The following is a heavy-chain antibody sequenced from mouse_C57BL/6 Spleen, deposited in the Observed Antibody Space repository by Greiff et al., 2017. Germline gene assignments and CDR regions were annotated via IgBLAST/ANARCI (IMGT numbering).Heavy chain of an antibody. J-gene: IGHJ2*01. CDR3: AILGYYGSSFYFDY. CDR2: IHPSDSDT. CDR1: GYTFTSYW. D-gene: IGHD1-1*01. Sequence: QVQLQQPGAELVKPGASVKVSCKASGYTFTSYWMHWVKQRPGQGLEWIGRIHPSDSDTNYNQKFKGKATLTVDKSSSTAYMPLSSLTSEDSAVYYCAILGYYGSSFYFDYWGQGTTLTVSS. V-gene: IGHV1-74*01.